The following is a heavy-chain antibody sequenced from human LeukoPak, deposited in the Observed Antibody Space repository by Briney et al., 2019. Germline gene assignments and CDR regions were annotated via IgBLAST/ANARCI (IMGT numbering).Heavy chain of an antibody. D-gene: IGHD2-15*01. V-gene: IGHV3-23*01. CDR1: GFTFSSYA. CDR2: ISGSGGST. Sequence: GGSLRLSCAASGFTFSSYAMSWVRQAPGKGLEWVSAISGSGGSTYYADSVKGRFTISRDDSKNTLYLQMNSLRAEDTAVYYCVRDRDCSGGSCYGFDYWGQGTLVTVSS. J-gene: IGHJ4*02. CDR3: VRDRDCSGGSCYGFDY.